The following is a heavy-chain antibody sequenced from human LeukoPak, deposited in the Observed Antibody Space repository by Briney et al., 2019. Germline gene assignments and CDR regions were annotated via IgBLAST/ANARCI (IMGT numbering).Heavy chain of an antibody. J-gene: IGHJ4*02. CDR2: IYHSGST. V-gene: IGHV4-4*02. CDR3: ARRSYSSGWYYFDY. Sequence: SGTLSLTCAVSGGSISSSNWWSWVRQPPGKGLEWIGEIYHSGSTNYNPSLKSRVTISVDTSKNQFSLKLSSVTAADTAVYYCARRSYSSGWYYFDYWGQGTLVTVSS. D-gene: IGHD6-19*01. CDR1: GGSISSSNW.